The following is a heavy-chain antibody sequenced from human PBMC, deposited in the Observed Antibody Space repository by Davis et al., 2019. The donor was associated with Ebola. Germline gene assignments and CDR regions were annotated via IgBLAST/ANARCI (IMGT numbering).Heavy chain of an antibody. CDR3: ARDGSITVAAGVYYYYGMDV. CDR1: GFTFSSYA. V-gene: IGHV3-30*02. CDR2: TRHDGSTR. D-gene: IGHD6-19*01. J-gene: IGHJ6*02. Sequence: GESLKISCAASGFTFSSYAMSWVRQAPGKGLEWVAFTRHDGSTRYYADSVKGRFTISRDNAKNSLHLQMNSLRAEDTAVYYCARDGSITVAAGVYYYYGMDVWGQGTTVTVSS.